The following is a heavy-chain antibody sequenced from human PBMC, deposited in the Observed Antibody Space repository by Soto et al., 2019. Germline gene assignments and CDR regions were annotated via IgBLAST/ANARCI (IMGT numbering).Heavy chain of an antibody. CDR3: AKSYDSSGYHTRDLYYYYGMDV. CDR1: GFTFSSYA. CDR2: ISGSGGST. V-gene: IGHV3-23*01. Sequence: GGSLRLSCAASGFTFSSYAMSWVRQAPGKGLEWVSAISGSGGSTYYADSVKGRFTISTDNSKNTLYLQMNSLRAEDTAVYYCAKSYDSSGYHTRDLYYYYGMDVWGQGTTVTVSS. D-gene: IGHD3-22*01. J-gene: IGHJ6*02.